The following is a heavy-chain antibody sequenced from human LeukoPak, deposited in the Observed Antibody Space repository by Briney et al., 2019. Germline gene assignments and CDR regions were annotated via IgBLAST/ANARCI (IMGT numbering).Heavy chain of an antibody. J-gene: IGHJ4*02. Sequence: KPSETLSLTCSVSSDSINSNYWSWMRQPPGKGLEWIGYIYYGGSTNYNPSLKSRVSMSVDTSKNQFSLNLSSVTAADTAVYHCARLLAGCPGGRCRAHFDYWGQGTLVTVSS. CDR1: SDSINSNY. V-gene: IGHV4-59*01. CDR2: IYYGGST. D-gene: IGHD2-15*01. CDR3: ARLLAGCPGGRCRAHFDY.